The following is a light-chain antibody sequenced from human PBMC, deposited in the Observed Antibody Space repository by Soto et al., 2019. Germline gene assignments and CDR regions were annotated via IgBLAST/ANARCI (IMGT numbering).Light chain of an antibody. CDR2: GDN. Sequence: QSVLTQPPSVSGAPGQRVTISCTGGNSNIGANNDVHWYQQIPGTAPKLLIYGDNNRPSGVPDRFSGFKSGTSASLTITGLQAEDEADYYCHSYDNSLSGSMFGGGTKLTVL. J-gene: IGLJ3*02. CDR1: NSNIGANND. CDR3: HSYDNSLSGSM. V-gene: IGLV1-40*01.